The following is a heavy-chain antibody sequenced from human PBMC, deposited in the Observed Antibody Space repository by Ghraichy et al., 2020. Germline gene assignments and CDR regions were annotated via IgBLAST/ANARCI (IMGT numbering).Heavy chain of an antibody. D-gene: IGHD4-17*01. CDR1: GFNFARHW. V-gene: IGHV3-7*01. J-gene: IGHJ4*02. CDR3: ARDPYGDYKYGGTYY. Sequence: LSLTCAASGFNFARHWMSWVRQVPGKGLEWVASIKSDGSDSFYVDSVRGRFTISRDNAENSVSLEMTSLRAEDTAIYYCARDPYGDYKYGGTYYWGRG. CDR2: IKSDGSDS.